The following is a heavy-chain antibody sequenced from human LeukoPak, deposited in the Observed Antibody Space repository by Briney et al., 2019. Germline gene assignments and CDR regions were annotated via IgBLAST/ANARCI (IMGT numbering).Heavy chain of an antibody. J-gene: IGHJ6*04. D-gene: IGHD2-15*01. CDR1: GFTVSSNY. Sequence: GGSLRLSCAASGFTVSSNYMSWVRQAPGKGLEWVSVIYSGGSTYYADSVKGRFTISRDNSKNTLYLQMNSLRAEDTAVYYCAKVVEGYPKYYYYGMTSGAKGPRSPSPQ. V-gene: IGHV3-53*01. CDR3: AKVVEGYPKYYYYGMTS. CDR2: IYSGGST.